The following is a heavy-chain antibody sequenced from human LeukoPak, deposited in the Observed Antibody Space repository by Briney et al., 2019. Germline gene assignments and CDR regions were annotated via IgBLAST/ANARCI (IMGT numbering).Heavy chain of an antibody. J-gene: IGHJ5*02. CDR2: MNPNSGNT. D-gene: IGHD6-13*01. Sequence: ASVKVSCKASGYTFTSYDINWVRQATGQGLEWMGWMNPNSGNTGYAQKFQGRVTITWSTSISTAYMELSSLRSEDTALYYCARAWAGGTGRWFDPWGQGTLVTVSS. CDR1: GYTFTSYD. CDR3: ARAWAGGTGRWFDP. V-gene: IGHV1-8*03.